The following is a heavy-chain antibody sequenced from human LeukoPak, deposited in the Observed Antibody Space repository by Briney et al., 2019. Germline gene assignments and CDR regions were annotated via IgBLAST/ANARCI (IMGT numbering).Heavy chain of an antibody. J-gene: IGHJ5*02. CDR1: GSNFTSYW. V-gene: IGHV5-51*01. CDR3: ARRYSYGRNWFDP. CDR2: IYPGDSDT. D-gene: IGHD5-18*01. Sequence: GASLKISCKCSGSNFTSYWIGWVRQLPGKGLEWMGIIYPGDSDTRYSPSFQGQVTISADKSISTAYLQWSSLKASDTAMYYCARRYSYGRNWFDPWGQGTLVTVSS.